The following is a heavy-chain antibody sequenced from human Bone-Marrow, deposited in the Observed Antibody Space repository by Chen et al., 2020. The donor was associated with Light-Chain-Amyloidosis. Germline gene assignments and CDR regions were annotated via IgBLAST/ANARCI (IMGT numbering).Heavy chain of an antibody. V-gene: IGHV1-18*04. J-gene: IGHJ4*02. Sequence: QVQLVQSGAEVKKPGASVKVSCKASGYTFTTYVINWVRQAPGQGLEWMGWISAYNGYTNYAQNLQGRVTMTTDTSTNTAYMELRSLGSDDTAVYYCARMVGPYYYDSSGFVYWGQGTLVTVSS. D-gene: IGHD3-22*01. CDR2: ISAYNGYT. CDR3: ARMVGPYYYDSSGFVY. CDR1: GYTFTTYV.